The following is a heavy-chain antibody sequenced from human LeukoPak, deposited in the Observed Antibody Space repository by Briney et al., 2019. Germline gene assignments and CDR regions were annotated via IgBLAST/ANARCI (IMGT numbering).Heavy chain of an antibody. J-gene: IGHJ5*02. CDR3: APQQTYSPYNWFDP. Sequence: PGGSLRLSCVGSGFTISNYWMHWVRQAPGTVLVWVSRIHPDGSITTYADSVKGRFTISRDNAKNTLYLQMNSLRAEDTAVYYCAPQQTYSPYNWFDPWGQGTLVTVSS. CDR1: GFTISNYW. V-gene: IGHV3-74*03. D-gene: IGHD5-12*01. CDR2: IHPDGSIT.